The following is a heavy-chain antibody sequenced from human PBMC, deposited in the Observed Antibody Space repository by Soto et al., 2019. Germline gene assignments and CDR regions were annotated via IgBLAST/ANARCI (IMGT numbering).Heavy chain of an antibody. V-gene: IGHV4-61*01. CDR2: IYYSGST. CDR1: GGSVSSGSYY. D-gene: IGHD2-21*01. CDR3: AREPSAFISQIDY. J-gene: IGHJ4*02. Sequence: SETLSLTCTVSGGSVSSGSYYLSWIRQPPGKGLEWIGYIYYSGSTNYNPSLKSRVTISVDTSKNQFSLKLSSVTAADTAVYYCAREPSAFISQIDYWGLGTLVTVSS.